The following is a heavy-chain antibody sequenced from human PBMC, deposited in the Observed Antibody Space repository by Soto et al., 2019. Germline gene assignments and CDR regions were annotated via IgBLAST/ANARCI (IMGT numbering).Heavy chain of an antibody. Sequence: GGSLRLSCAASGFTFSSYAMSWVRQAPGKGLEWVSAISGSGGSTYYADSVKGRFTISRDNSKNTLDLQMNSLRAEDPAVYYCAKDFVIVAAAGTSLDAFDIWGQGTMVTVSS. V-gene: IGHV3-23*01. CDR3: AKDFVIVAAAGTSLDAFDI. J-gene: IGHJ3*02. CDR2: ISGSGGST. CDR1: GFTFSSYA. D-gene: IGHD6-13*01.